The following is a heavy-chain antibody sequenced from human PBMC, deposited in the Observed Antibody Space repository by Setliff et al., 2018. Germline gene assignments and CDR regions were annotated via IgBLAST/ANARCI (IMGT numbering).Heavy chain of an antibody. J-gene: IGHJ6*02. CDR1: GYTFTSYD. Sequence: ASVKVSCKASGYTFTSYDINWVRQATGQGLEWMGWMNPNSGNTGYAQKFQGRVTMTRNTPISTAYMGLSSLRSEDTAVYYCARECYSSSWYGDYYYYYGMDVWGQGTTVTVSS. V-gene: IGHV1-8*02. D-gene: IGHD6-13*01. CDR2: MNPNSGNT. CDR3: ARECYSSSWYGDYYYYYGMDV.